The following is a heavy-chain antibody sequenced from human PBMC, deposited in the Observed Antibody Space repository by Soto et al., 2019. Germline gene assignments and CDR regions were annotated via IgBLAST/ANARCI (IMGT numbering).Heavy chain of an antibody. D-gene: IGHD2-2*01. Sequence: QVQLVQSGAEVEKPGASVKVSCKASGYTFTIYGISWVRQAPGQGLVWLGWISAYNGNTNYAHKLQGRVTMTTDTPTSTAYMGLRSRRSDDTAAYYCARGYCSSTSGYDWFDYWGQGTLGTVSS. J-gene: IGHJ4*02. CDR2: ISAYNGNT. V-gene: IGHV1-18*01. CDR3: ARGYCSSTSGYDWFDY. CDR1: GYTFTIYG.